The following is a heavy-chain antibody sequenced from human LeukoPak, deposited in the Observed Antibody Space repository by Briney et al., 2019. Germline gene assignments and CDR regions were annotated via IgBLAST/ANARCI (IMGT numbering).Heavy chain of an antibody. Sequence: GGSLRLSCAVSGFTFSDYYMSWIRQAPGKGRGWGSYISSRGSNIYYAGSVKGRSTLSRDNDKNSLYLQMNSLRAEDTAVYYCARVDTAMAFDYWGQGTLVTVSS. V-gene: IGHV3-11*01. J-gene: IGHJ4*02. CDR2: ISSRGSNI. CDR3: ARVDTAMAFDY. D-gene: IGHD5-18*01. CDR1: GFTFSDYY.